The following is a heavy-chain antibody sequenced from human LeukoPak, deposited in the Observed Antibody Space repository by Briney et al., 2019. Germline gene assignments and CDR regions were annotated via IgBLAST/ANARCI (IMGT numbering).Heavy chain of an antibody. D-gene: IGHD2-2*01. J-gene: IGHJ5*02. CDR3: AREFRLYCSSTSCAYNWFDP. CDR2: IYHGGST. CDR1: GYSISSGYH. Sequence: SETLSLTCSVSGYSISSGYHWGWIRQPPGQGLEWIGSIYHGGSTYYNPSLRSRVTMSVDTSKNQFSLNLRSVTAADTAVYYCAREFRLYCSSTSCAYNWFDPWGQGTLVTVSS. V-gene: IGHV4-38-2*02.